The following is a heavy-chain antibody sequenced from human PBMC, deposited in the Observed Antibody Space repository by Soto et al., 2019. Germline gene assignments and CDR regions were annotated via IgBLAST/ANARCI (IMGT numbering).Heavy chain of an antibody. CDR2: ISAYNGNT. V-gene: IGHV1-18*01. Sequence: ASVNVSCKSSGYTFTSYCISWVRQAPGQGLEWMGWISAYNGNTNYAQKLQGRVTMTTDTSTSTAYMELRSLRSDDTAVYYCARDPTSRGAFDIWGQGTMVTVSS. CDR3: ARDPTSRGAFDI. J-gene: IGHJ3*02. CDR1: GYTFTSYC. D-gene: IGHD1-26*01.